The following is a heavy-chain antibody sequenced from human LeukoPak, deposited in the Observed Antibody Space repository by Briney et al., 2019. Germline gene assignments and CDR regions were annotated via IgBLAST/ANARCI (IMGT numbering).Heavy chain of an antibody. CDR1: GGSISSYY. CDR3: ARLTPPEVAANWFDP. D-gene: IGHD2-15*01. J-gene: IGHJ5*02. Sequence: SETLSLTCTVSGGSISSYYWSWIRQPPGKGLEWIGYIYYSGSTNYNPSLKRPVTISVDPSNTQFSLQLSSVTAAATAVYYCARLTPPEVAANWFDPWGQGTLVTVSS. V-gene: IGHV4-59*08. CDR2: IYYSGST.